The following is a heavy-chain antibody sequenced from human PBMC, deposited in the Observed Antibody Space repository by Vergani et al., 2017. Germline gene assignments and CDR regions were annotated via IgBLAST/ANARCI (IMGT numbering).Heavy chain of an antibody. CDR2: INPNSGGT. J-gene: IGHJ5*02. CDR3: ATLLPRDIGFLSDP. CDR1: GYTFTGYY. Sequence: QVQLVQSGAEVKKPGASVKVSCKASGYTFTGYYMHWVRQAPGQGLEWMGWINPNSGGTNYAQKFQGRVTMTRDTSTSTAYMVLSRLRSDDTAVYYCATLLPRDIGFLSDPGGGGPLSPSPQ. V-gene: IGHV1-2*02. D-gene: IGHD2-15*01.